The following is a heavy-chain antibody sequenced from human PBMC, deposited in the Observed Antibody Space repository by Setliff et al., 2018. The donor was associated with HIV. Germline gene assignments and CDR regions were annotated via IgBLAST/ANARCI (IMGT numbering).Heavy chain of an antibody. CDR1: GYTFTSYH. Sequence: ASVKVSCKASGYTFTSYHIHWARQAPGQGLEWMTITNPNSGRTTYAQKFQGRATVTRDTSTSTVFMEVNSLGVEDTAVYYCAKDSGAWSVDHWGQGTLVTVAS. CDR3: AKDSGAWSVDH. D-gene: IGHD2-15*01. V-gene: IGHV1-46*01. J-gene: IGHJ5*02. CDR2: TNPNSGRT.